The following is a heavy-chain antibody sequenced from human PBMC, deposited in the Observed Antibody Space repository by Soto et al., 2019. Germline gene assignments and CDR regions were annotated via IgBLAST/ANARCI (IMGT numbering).Heavy chain of an antibody. CDR1: GFTFSSYA. D-gene: IGHD3-3*01. J-gene: IGHJ4*02. CDR2: ISYDGSNK. V-gene: IGHV3-30-3*01. Sequence: PGGFLRLSCAASGFTFSSYAMHWVRQAPGKGLEWVAVISYDGSNKYYADSVKGRFTISRDNSKNTLYLQMNSLRAEDTAVYYCARGVGFLEWLDYWGQGTLVTVSS. CDR3: ARGVGFLEWLDY.